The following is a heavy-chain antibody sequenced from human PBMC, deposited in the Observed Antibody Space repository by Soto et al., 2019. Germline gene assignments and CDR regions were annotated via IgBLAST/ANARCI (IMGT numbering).Heavy chain of an antibody. Sequence: SGPTLVNPTRTLTLTCSFSGFSVSTGGVAGGWIRQPPGKALEWLALIYWDDDKRYNPSLKSRLAITKDTSKNQVVLTMTNMDPVDTGTYYCARRLLDHLLANHFDPWGQGILVTVSS. CDR2: IYWDDDK. CDR1: GFSVSTGGVA. V-gene: IGHV2-5*02. J-gene: IGHJ5*02. CDR3: ARRLLDHLLANHFDP. D-gene: IGHD3-3*02.